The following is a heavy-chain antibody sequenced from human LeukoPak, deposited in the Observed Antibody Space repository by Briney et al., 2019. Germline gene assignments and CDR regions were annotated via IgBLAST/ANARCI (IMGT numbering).Heavy chain of an antibody. CDR1: GYTFTDYY. CDR2: INPKSGGT. CDR3: ARDLASRKFGVAHLTPDEGDT. D-gene: IGHD3-3*01. V-gene: IGHV1-2*02. Sequence: GASVKVSCKASGYTFTDYYIHWMRQVPGQGLEWMGWINPKSGGTDYAQNLRGRVTLTSDTSITTAYMEITRLTTDDIAVYYCARDLASRKFGVAHLTPDEGDTWGQGTLVTVSS. J-gene: IGHJ5*02.